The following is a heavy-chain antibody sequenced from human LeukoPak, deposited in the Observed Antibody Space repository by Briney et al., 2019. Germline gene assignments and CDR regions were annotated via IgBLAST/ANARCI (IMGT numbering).Heavy chain of an antibody. J-gene: IGHJ3*01. CDR3: ARVDLDYGGIDAFDF. V-gene: IGHV4-31*03. CDR1: GGNISSGGYY. D-gene: IGHD4-23*01. CDR2: ISYNGNT. Sequence: PSETLSLTCTVSGGNISSGGYYWSWIRQHPGKGLEWIGYISYNGNTYYNPSLKTRLTISVDTSQNQFCLNVSSVTAADTAVYYCARVDLDYGGIDAFDFWGQGTLVTVSS.